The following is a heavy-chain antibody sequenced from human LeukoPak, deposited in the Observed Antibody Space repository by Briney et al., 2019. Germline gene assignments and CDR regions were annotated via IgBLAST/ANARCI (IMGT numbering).Heavy chain of an antibody. V-gene: IGHV3-23*01. D-gene: IGHD6-19*01. J-gene: IGHJ4*02. CDR1: GLTFSNNY. Sequence: QSGGSLRLSCAVSGLTFSNNYMSWVRQAPGKGLEWVSGISARGGNTYYADSVTGRFTISRDNSKNTVCLQMNSLRAEDTAVYYCAKDGHSSGSAFDYWGQGTLVTVS. CDR3: AKDGHSSGSAFDY. CDR2: ISARGGNT.